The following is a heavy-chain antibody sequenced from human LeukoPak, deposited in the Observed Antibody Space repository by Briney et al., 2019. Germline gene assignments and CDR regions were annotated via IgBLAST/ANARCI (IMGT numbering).Heavy chain of an antibody. CDR1: GFTFSNYA. CDR2: ISGSGGST. Sequence: GGSLRLSCAASGFTFSNYAMSWVRQAPGKGLEWVSGISGSGGSTYYADSVKGRLTISRDNSKNTLYLQMNSLRAEDTAVYYCAKENYDSSGFYYYYYYGMDVWGQGTTVTVSS. D-gene: IGHD3-22*01. J-gene: IGHJ6*02. CDR3: AKENYDSSGFYYYYYYGMDV. V-gene: IGHV3-23*01.